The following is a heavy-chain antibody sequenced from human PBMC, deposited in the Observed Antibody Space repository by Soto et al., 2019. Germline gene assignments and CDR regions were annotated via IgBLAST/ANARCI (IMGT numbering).Heavy chain of an antibody. Sequence: GGSLRLSXAASGFTFSSYWMSWVRQAPGKGLEWVANIKQDGSEKYYVDSVKGRFTISRDNAKNSLYLQMNSLRAEDTAVYYCARSGSLAGFWSGYSYYYYYYYMDVWGKGTTVTVSS. V-gene: IGHV3-7*01. D-gene: IGHD3-3*01. CDR1: GFTFSSYW. CDR3: ARSGSLAGFWSGYSYYYYYYYMDV. CDR2: IKQDGSEK. J-gene: IGHJ6*03.